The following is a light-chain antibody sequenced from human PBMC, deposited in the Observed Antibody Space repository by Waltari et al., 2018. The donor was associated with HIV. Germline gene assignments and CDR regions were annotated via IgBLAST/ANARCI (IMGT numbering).Light chain of an antibody. J-gene: IGKJ1*01. Sequence: IVMTQSPVSLPVTPREPATFSCRSSQSLLFTNGYNYLDWYLQKPGQSPQLLIYMGALRAPGVPDRFSGSGSGTDFTLKISRVEAGDVGVYYCMQALQTPWTFGQGTKVEI. V-gene: IGKV2-28*01. CDR2: MGA. CDR3: MQALQTPWT. CDR1: QSLLFTNGYNY.